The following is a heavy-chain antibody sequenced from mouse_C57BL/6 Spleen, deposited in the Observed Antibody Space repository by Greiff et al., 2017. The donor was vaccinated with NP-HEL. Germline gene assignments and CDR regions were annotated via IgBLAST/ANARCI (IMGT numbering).Heavy chain of an antibody. CDR2: ISSGSSTI. CDR3: ARSTVVLDC. CDR1: GFTFSDYG. V-gene: IGHV5-17*01. J-gene: IGHJ2*01. D-gene: IGHD1-1*01. Sequence: EVMLVESGGGLVKPGGSLKLSCAASGFTFSDYGMHWVRQAPEQGLEWVAYISSGSSTIYYADTVKGRFTISRDNAKNTLFLQMPSLRSEDTAMYYCARSTVVLDCWGKGTTLTVSS.